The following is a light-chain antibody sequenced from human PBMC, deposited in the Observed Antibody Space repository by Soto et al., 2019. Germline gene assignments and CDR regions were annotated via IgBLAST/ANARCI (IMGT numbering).Light chain of an antibody. J-gene: IGLJ1*01. Sequence: QSVLTQPASVSGSPGQSITIYCTGTSSDDGGYNYVSWYQQHPGKAPKLMIYDVSNRPSGVSNRFSGSKSGNTASLTISGLQAEDEADYYCSSYTSSSSYVFGTGNKVTVL. CDR2: DVS. CDR3: SSYTSSSSYV. CDR1: SSDDGGYNY. V-gene: IGLV2-14*01.